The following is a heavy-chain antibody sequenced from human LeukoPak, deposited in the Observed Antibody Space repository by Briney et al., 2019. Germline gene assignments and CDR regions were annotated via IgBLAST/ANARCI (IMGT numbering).Heavy chain of an antibody. CDR2: IYSSGST. J-gene: IGHJ4*02. V-gene: IGHV3-53*01. CDR3: TRAHGRITRDAYLDY. D-gene: IGHD3-10*01. Sequence: GSLRLSCAASGFSVSSNYMSWVRQAPGKGLTWVSVIYSSGSTYYAGSVKGRFAISRDDSKNTLHLQMNSLRAEDTAMYYCTRAHGRITRDAYLDYWGQGTLVTVSS. CDR1: GFSVSSNY.